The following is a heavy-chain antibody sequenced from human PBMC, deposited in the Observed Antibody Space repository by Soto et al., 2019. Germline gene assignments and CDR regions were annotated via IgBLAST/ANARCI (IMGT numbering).Heavy chain of an antibody. CDR2: IYYSGST. D-gene: IGHD6-6*01. V-gene: IGHV4-59*01. J-gene: IGHJ4*02. CDR3: AREGLIGSSSFVYFDY. CDR1: GGSISSYY. Sequence: SETRSLTCTVSGGSISSYYWSWIRQPPGRGLEWIGYIYYSGSTNYNPSLKSRVTISVDTSKNQFSLKLSSVTAADTAVYYCAREGLIGSSSFVYFDYWGQGTLVTVSS.